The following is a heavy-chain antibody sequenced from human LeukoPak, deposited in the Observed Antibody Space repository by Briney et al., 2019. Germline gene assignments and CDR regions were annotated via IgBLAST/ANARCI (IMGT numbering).Heavy chain of an antibody. CDR1: GYTFTSYG. Sequence: ASVKVSCKASGYTFTSYGISWARQAPGQGLEWMGWISAYNGNTNYAQKLQGRVTMTTDTSTSTAYMELRSLRSDDTAVYYCATPYYDFWSGLPDYWGQGTLVTVSS. CDR2: ISAYNGNT. V-gene: IGHV1-18*01. D-gene: IGHD3-3*01. J-gene: IGHJ4*02. CDR3: ATPYYDFWSGLPDY.